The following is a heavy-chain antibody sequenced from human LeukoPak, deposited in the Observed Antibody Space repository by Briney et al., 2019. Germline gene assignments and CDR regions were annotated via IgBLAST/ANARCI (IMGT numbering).Heavy chain of an antibody. V-gene: IGHV4-31*03. CDR3: ARAYGGNSFLRWFDP. J-gene: IGHJ5*02. CDR1: GGSISSGGYY. CDR2: IYYSGST. Sequence: SQTLSLTCTVSGGSISSGGYYCSWIRQHPGKGLEWIGYIYYSGSTYYNPSLKSRVTISVDTSKNQFSLKLSSVTAADTAVYYCARAYGGNSFLRWFDPWGQGTLVTVSS. D-gene: IGHD4-23*01.